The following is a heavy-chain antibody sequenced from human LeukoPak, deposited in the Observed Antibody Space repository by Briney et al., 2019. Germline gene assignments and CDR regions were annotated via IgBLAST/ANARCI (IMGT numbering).Heavy chain of an antibody. CDR2: INHSGST. V-gene: IGHV4-34*01. Sequence: SETLSLTCAVYGGSFSGYYWNWIRQPPGKGLEWIGEINHSGSTNHNPSLKSRVTISVDTSKNQFSLKLNSVTAADTAVYYCAREKVDLRAFDIWGPGTTVTVSS. J-gene: IGHJ3*02. CDR3: AREKVDLRAFDI. D-gene: IGHD3-3*01. CDR1: GGSFSGYY.